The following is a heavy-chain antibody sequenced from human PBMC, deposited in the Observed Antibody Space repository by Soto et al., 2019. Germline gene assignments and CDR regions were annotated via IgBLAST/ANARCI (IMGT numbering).Heavy chain of an antibody. CDR1: GGSFSGYY. D-gene: IGHD1-26*01. J-gene: IGHJ6*02. CDR2: INHSGST. V-gene: IGHV4-34*01. CDR3: ARELYGLYYYYGMDV. Sequence: SETLSLTCAVYGGSFSGYYWSWIRQPPGKGLEWIGEINHSGSTNYNPSLKSRVTISVDTSKNQFSLKLSSVTAADTAVYYCARELYGLYYYYGMDVWGQGTTVTVSS.